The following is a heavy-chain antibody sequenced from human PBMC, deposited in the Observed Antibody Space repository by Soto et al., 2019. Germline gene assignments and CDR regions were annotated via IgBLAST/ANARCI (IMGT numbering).Heavy chain of an antibody. Sequence: SGPTLVNRTQTLTLTCSFSGFSLSTSGVGVGWIRQPPGKALEWLVLLYWNEDKRYSPSLESRLTVTKDTSKSQVVLTMTNVDPVDTATYYCAHRDYYNSSGYAPFDSWGQGTLVTVSS. J-gene: IGHJ4*02. CDR2: LYWNEDK. CDR3: AHRDYYNSSGYAPFDS. CDR1: GFSLSTSGVG. V-gene: IGHV2-5*01. D-gene: IGHD3-22*01.